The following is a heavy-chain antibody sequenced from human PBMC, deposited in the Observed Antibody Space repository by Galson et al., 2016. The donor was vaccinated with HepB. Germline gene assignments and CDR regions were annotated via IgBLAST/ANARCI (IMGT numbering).Heavy chain of an antibody. J-gene: IGHJ6*02. Sequence: PALVKPTQTLTLTCTLSGFSLTTRYMCVSWIRQSPGKALEWLALIDWEDDKYFSTSLKTRLAISKDTSKNQVVLSMTNLDPADTATYYCARVQLHSNYYSMDVWGQGTTVTVSS. D-gene: IGHD3-10*01. CDR3: ARVQLHSNYYSMDV. CDR2: IDWEDDK. V-gene: IGHV2-70*01. CDR1: GFSLTTRYMC.